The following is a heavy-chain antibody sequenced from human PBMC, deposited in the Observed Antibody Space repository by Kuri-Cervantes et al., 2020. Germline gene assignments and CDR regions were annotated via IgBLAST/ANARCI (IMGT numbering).Heavy chain of an antibody. D-gene: IGHD6-6*01. J-gene: IGHJ6*03. CDR1: GFTFSSYA. Sequence: GGSLRLSCAASGFTFSSYAMSWVRQAPGKGLEWVSAISGSGGSTYYADSVKGRFTISRDNAKNSLYLQMNSLRAEDTAVYYCARERGQLGLGVGYYYYYYMDVWGKGTTVTVSS. CDR2: ISGSGGST. CDR3: ARERGQLGLGVGYYYYYYMDV. V-gene: IGHV3-23*01.